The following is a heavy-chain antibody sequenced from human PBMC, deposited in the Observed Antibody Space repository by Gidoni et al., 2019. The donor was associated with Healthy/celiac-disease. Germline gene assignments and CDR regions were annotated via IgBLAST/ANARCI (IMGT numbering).Heavy chain of an antibody. CDR3: AREWPLGELPPLDY. J-gene: IGHJ4*02. CDR1: GLTCSSYE. Sequence: EVQRVESGGGLVQPGGSLRLFGAASGLTCSSYEMNWVRQAPGKGLEWVSYISSSGSTIYYADSVKGRFTISRDNAKNSLYLQMNSLRAEDTAVYYCAREWPLGELPPLDYWGQGTLVTVSS. D-gene: IGHD1-26*01. V-gene: IGHV3-48*03. CDR2: ISSSGSTI.